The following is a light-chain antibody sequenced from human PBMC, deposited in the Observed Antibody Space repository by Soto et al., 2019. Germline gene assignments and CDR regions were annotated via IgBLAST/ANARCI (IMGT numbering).Light chain of an antibody. V-gene: IGKV3-20*01. J-gene: IGKJ2*01. CDR1: QSVNNNY. CDR2: GAS. Sequence: EIVLTQSPGTLSLSPAERATLSCRASQSVNNNYLAWFQQKPGQAPRLLIYGASSRATGIPDRFSGSGSGTALTLTISRLEPEDFAVYYCQQYSNSPQTFGQGTKVEIK. CDR3: QQYSNSPQT.